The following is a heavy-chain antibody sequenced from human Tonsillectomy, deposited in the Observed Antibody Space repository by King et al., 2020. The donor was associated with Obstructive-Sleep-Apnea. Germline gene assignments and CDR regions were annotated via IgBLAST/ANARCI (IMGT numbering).Heavy chain of an antibody. CDR2: ISSSSNTI. D-gene: IGHD1-26*01. CDR3: ATVGKLGATASTIDY. V-gene: IGHV3-48*04. J-gene: IGHJ4*02. CDR1: GFTFSSYS. Sequence: VQLVESGGGLVQPGGSLRLSCAASGFTFSSYSINWVRQAPGKGLEWVSYISSSSNTIYYADSVKGRFTISRDNAKNSLYLQMNSLRAEDTAVYYCATVGKLGATASTIDYWGQGTLVTVSS.